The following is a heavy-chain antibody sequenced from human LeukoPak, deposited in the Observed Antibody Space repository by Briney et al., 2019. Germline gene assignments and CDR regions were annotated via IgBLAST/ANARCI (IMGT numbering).Heavy chain of an antibody. J-gene: IGHJ4*02. D-gene: IGHD2-2*01. V-gene: IGHV3-30*03. Sequence: GGSLRLSCAASGFTFSSYGMHWVRQAPGKGLEWVAVISYDGSNKYYADSVKGRFTISRDNSKNTLYLQMNSLRAEDTAVYYCARDAPPYQLLRRLGYWGQGTLVTVSS. CDR3: ARDAPPYQLLRRLGY. CDR2: ISYDGSNK. CDR1: GFTFSSYG.